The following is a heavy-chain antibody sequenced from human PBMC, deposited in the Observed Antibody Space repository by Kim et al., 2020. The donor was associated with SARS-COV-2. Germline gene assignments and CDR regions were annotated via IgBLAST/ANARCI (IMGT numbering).Heavy chain of an antibody. Sequence: GGSLRLSCAASGFTFSSYGMHWVRQAPGKGLEWVAVIWYDGSNKYYADSVKGRFTISRDNSKNTLYLQMNSLRAEDTAVYYCAKDGYYYGSGSDAWGYGMDVWGQGTTVTVSS. V-gene: IGHV3-33*06. D-gene: IGHD3-10*01. CDR3: AKDGYYYGSGSDAWGYGMDV. J-gene: IGHJ6*02. CDR1: GFTFSSYG. CDR2: IWYDGSNK.